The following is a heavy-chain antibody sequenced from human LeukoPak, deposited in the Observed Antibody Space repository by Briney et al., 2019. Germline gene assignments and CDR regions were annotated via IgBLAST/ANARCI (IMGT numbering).Heavy chain of an antibody. D-gene: IGHD1-1*01. CDR2: INPNSGGT. Sequence: ASVKVSCKASVYTFTGYYMHWVRQAPGQGLEWMGWINPNSGGTNYAQKFQGRVTMTRDTSISTAYMELSRLRSDDTAVYYCARDLYLGTYNLDYWGQGTLVTVSS. CDR1: VYTFTGYY. J-gene: IGHJ4*02. CDR3: ARDLYLGTYNLDY. V-gene: IGHV1-2*02.